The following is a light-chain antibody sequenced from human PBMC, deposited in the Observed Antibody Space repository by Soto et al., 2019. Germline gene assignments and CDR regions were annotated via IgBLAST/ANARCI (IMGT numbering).Light chain of an antibody. J-gene: IGKJ5*01. CDR3: QQYNNWPIT. V-gene: IGKV3-15*01. CDR2: GAS. CDR1: QSVSSN. Sequence: EIVMTQSPATLSVSPGERATLSCRASQSVSSNLAWYQQKPGQAPRLLIYGASTRATGIPARFSGSGSGTECTLTISSLQSEDFVVYYCQQYNNWPITFGQGTRLDIK.